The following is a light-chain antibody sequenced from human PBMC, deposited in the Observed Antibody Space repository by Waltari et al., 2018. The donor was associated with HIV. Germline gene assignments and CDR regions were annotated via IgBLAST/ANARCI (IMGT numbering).Light chain of an antibody. CDR1: ALAKQF. CDR3: QSTDTRGTLWV. V-gene: IGLV3-25*03. CDR2: NDP. J-gene: IGLJ3*02. Sequence: SFEVTQPPSVSVSPGQTARITCSGDALAKQFTYWYQQRPGQAPVLILKNDPERPSGIPGRFSGSVSGTTVTLIISGVQAEDEADYYCQSTDTRGTLWVFGGGTNLTVL.